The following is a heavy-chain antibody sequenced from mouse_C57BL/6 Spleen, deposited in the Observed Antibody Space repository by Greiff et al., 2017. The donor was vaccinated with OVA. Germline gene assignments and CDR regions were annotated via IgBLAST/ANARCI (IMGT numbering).Heavy chain of an antibody. J-gene: IGHJ2*01. Sequence: VQLQQSGAELVRPGASVKLSCTASGFNIKDYYMHWVKQRPEQGLEWIGRIDPADGDTEYAPKFQGKATMTADTSSNTAYLQLSSLTSEDTAVYYCTVITTVVAKRNYFDYWGQGTTLTVSS. CDR3: TVITTVVAKRNYFDY. CDR2: IDPADGDT. D-gene: IGHD1-1*01. CDR1: GFNIKDYY. V-gene: IGHV14-1*01.